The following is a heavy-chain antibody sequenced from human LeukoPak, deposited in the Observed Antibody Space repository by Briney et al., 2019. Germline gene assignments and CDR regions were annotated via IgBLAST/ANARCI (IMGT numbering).Heavy chain of an antibody. CDR2: ISGSGGST. CDR1: GFTFSSYA. CDR3: ARARNYYDSSGYYYLIFDY. V-gene: IGHV3-23*01. Sequence: GGSLRLSCAASGFTFSSYAMSWVRQAPGKGLEWVSAISGSGGSTYYADSVKGRFTISRDNAKNSLYLQMNSLRAEDTALYYCARARNYYDSSGYYYLIFDYWGQGTLVTVSS. D-gene: IGHD3-22*01. J-gene: IGHJ4*02.